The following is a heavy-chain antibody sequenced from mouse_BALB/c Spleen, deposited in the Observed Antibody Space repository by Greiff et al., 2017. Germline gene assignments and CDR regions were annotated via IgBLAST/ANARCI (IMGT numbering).Heavy chain of an antibody. Sequence: VQLQQSGAELVRPGSSVKISCKASGYAFSSYWMNWVKQRPGQGLEWIGQIYPGDGDTNYNGKFKGKATLTAVKSSSTAYMQLSSLTSEDSAVYFCARWGYYGSSYVNFDVWGAGTTVTVSS. CDR3: ARWGYYGSSYVNFDV. CDR2: IYPGDGDT. D-gene: IGHD1-1*01. CDR1: GYAFSSYW. V-gene: IGHV1-80*01. J-gene: IGHJ1*01.